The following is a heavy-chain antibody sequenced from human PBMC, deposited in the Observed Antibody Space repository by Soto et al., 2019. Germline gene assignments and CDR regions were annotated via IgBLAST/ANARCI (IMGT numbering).Heavy chain of an antibody. Sequence: EVHLLESGGGLVQAGGSLRLSCVASGFTFSTHAMSWVRQVPGKGLEWVSTFSGSGGNIYYGESVKGRFTISRDDPKNALYLDMNSLRVEDTDIYYCAKEPPLTVGPLAMDGWGQGTTVTVSS. CDR2: FSGSGGNI. V-gene: IGHV3-23*01. D-gene: IGHD2-2*01. J-gene: IGHJ6*02. CDR3: AKEPPLTVGPLAMDG. CDR1: GFTFSTHA.